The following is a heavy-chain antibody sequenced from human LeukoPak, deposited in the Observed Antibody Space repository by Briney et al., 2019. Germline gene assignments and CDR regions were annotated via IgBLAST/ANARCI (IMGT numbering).Heavy chain of an antibody. Sequence: ASVKVSCKASGGTCSSYAIGWVRQAPGQGLEWMGGIIPIFGTANYAQKFQGRVTITADESTSTAYMELSSLRSEDTAVYYCARGYSYGYFAYWGQGTLVTVSS. D-gene: IGHD5-18*01. CDR2: IIPIFGTA. J-gene: IGHJ4*02. CDR3: ARGYSYGYFAY. V-gene: IGHV1-69*13. CDR1: GGTCSSYA.